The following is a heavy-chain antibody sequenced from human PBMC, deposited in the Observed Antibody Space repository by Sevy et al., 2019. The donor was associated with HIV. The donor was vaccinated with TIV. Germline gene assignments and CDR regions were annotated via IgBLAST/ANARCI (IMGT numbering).Heavy chain of an antibody. V-gene: IGHV1-69*13. Sequence: ASVKVSCKASGGISRSNAISWVRQAPGQGLEWMGGIIAVFGTTNYAQKFQGRVTVTADEARSTAYMELSSLRSEDTAVYYCARDKYYYVSGSFDYWGQGTQVTVSS. CDR3: ARDKYYYVSGSFDY. CDR2: IIAVFGTT. CDR1: GGISRSNA. J-gene: IGHJ4*01. D-gene: IGHD3-10*01.